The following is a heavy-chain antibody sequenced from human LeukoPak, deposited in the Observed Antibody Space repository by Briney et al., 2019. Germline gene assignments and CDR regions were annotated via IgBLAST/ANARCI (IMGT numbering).Heavy chain of an antibody. CDR2: IYYSGST. J-gene: IGHJ6*03. CDR1: GGSISSYY. CDR3: ARGIARGVYYYMDV. Sequence: PSETLSLTCTVSGGSISSYYWSWVRQPPGKGLEGIVYIYYSGSTNYHPSLKSPVTISVDTSKNQFSLKLSSVTAADTAVYYCARGIARGVYYYMDVWGKGTTVTVSS. V-gene: IGHV4-59*01. D-gene: IGHD3-10*01.